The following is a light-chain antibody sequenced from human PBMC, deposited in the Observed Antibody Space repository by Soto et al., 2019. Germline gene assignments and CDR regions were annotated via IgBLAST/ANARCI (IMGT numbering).Light chain of an antibody. J-gene: IGKJ3*01. V-gene: IGKV3-20*01. CDR2: GAS. CDR3: HQYGSTPFT. CDR1: QSVSTNY. Sequence: EIVLTQSPGILSLSPGDRATLSCRASQSVSTNYLAWYQQKLGQAPRLLIYGASSRATGIPDRFSGNGSGTDFTLTISRLEPEDFAVYSCHQYGSTPFTFGPGTKVDIK.